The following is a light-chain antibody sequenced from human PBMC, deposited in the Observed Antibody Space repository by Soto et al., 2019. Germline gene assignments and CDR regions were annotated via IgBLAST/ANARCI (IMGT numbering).Light chain of an antibody. CDR2: DVS. J-gene: IGLJ1*01. CDR3: CSYAGSYSYV. V-gene: IGLV2-11*01. Sequence: QSALTQPRSVSGSPGQSVTISCTGTSSDVGGYNYVSWYQQHPGKAPKLMIYDVSKRPSGVPDRFSGSKSGNTASLTISGLQAEYEADYYCCSYAGSYSYVFGIGTKLTVL. CDR1: SSDVGGYNY.